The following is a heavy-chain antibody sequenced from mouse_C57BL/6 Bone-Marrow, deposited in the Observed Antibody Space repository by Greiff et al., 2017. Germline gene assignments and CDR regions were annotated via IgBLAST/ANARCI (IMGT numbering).Heavy chain of an antibody. J-gene: IGHJ2*01. V-gene: IGHV1-15*01. CDR3: TRGIYYGSSPDY. Sequence: QVQLKESGAELVRPGASVTLSCKASGYTFTDYEMHWVKQTPVHGLEWIGAIGPETGGTAYNQKFKGKAILTADKSSSTAYMELRSLTSEDSAVYYCTRGIYYGSSPDYWGQGTTLTVSS. CDR1: GYTFTDYE. D-gene: IGHD1-1*01. CDR2: IGPETGGT.